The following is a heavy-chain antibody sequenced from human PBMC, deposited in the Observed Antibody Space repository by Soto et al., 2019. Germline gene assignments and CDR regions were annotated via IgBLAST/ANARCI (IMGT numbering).Heavy chain of an antibody. V-gene: IGHV3-23*01. CDR3: AKGPGPGQWLATGSYYFHY. Sequence: VQLLDSGGGLVQPGGSLSLSCTASGFTFSSQAMSWVRQAPGKGLEWVSGISASGGSTYYADLVRGRFTISRDNSKNTLYLPMNSLRAHDTAVYYCAKGPGPGQWLATGSYYFHYWGQGTLVTVSS. CDR1: GFTFSSQA. J-gene: IGHJ4*02. D-gene: IGHD6-19*01. CDR2: ISASGGST.